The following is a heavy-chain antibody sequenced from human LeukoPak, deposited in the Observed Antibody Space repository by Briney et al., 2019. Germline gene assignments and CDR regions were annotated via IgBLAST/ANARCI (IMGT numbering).Heavy chain of an antibody. V-gene: IGHV3-15*01. Sequence: GGSLRLSCAASGFTFSNVWMTWVRQTPGKGLEWVGRIKSKTDGGTTDYAAPVKGRFTISRDDSKNTLYLQMNSLKTEDTAVYYCTTDASLSLLWFGGGFDYWGQGTLVTVPS. CDR1: GFTFSNVW. CDR2: IKSKTDGGTT. D-gene: IGHD3-10*01. CDR3: TTDASLSLLWFGGGFDY. J-gene: IGHJ4*02.